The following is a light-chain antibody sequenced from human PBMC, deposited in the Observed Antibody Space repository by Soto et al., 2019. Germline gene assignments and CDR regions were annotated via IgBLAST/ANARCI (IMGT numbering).Light chain of an antibody. CDR2: GAS. CDR1: QSVSSSY. J-gene: IGKJ2*03. Sequence: EIVLTQSPGTLSLSPGERATLSCRASQSVSSSYFAWYQQKPGQAPRLLIYGASSRATGIPDRFSGSGSGTDFTLTISRLEPEDFAVYHCQQYVSSPYSFGQGTKLEIK. V-gene: IGKV3-20*01. CDR3: QQYVSSPYS.